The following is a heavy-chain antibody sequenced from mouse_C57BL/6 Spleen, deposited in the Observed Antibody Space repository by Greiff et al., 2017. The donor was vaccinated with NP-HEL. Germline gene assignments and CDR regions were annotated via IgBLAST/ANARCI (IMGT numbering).Heavy chain of an antibody. CDR3: ARPLGSYYAMDY. J-gene: IGHJ4*01. D-gene: IGHD3-1*01. CDR1: GFTFSSYG. CDR2: ISSGGSYT. Sequence: EVMLVESGGDLVKPGGSLKLSCAASGFTFSSYGMSWVRQTPDKRLEWVATISSGGSYTYYPDSVKGRFTISRDNAKNTLYLQMSSLKSEDTAMYYCARPLGSYYAMDYWGQGTSVTVSS. V-gene: IGHV5-6*01.